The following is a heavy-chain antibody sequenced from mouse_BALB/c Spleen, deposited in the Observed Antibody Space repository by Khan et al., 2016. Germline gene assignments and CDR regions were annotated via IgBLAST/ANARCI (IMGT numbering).Heavy chain of an antibody. CDR1: GYTFSSYW. CDR2: ILPGSGST. D-gene: IGHD2-1*01. Sequence: VQLQESGAELMKPGASVKISCKATGYTFSSYWIEWVKQRPGHGLEWIGEILPGSGSTNYNEKFKGKATFTADKSSNTAYMQLSSLTSEDSAVYYCARLYPNPYWGQGTTLTVSS. CDR3: ARLYPNPY. V-gene: IGHV1-9*01. J-gene: IGHJ2*01.